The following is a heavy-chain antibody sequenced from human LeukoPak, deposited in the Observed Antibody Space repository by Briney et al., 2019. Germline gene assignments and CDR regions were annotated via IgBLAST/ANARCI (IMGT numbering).Heavy chain of an antibody. Sequence: VASVKVSFTASGYTFTGYYMHWVRQAPGQGIEWMGRINPNSGGTNYAQKFQGRVTMTRDTSISTAYMELSRLRSDDTAVYYCARGDYAHGDYWGQGTLVTVSS. J-gene: IGHJ4*02. CDR1: GYTFTGYY. D-gene: IGHD3-16*01. CDR3: ARGDYAHGDY. V-gene: IGHV1-2*06. CDR2: INPNSGGT.